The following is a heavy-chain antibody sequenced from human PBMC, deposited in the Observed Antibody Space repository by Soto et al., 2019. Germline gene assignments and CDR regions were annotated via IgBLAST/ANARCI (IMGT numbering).Heavy chain of an antibody. Sequence: GGSLRLSCASSGFTFSSYGMHWVRQAPGKGLEWVAVISYDGSNKYYADSVKGRFTISRDNSKNTLYLQMNSLRAEDTAVYYCARDKGVVPAALYYYYYGMDVWGQGTTVTVSS. CDR2: ISYDGSNK. V-gene: IGHV3-30*03. J-gene: IGHJ6*02. CDR3: ARDKGVVPAALYYYYYGMDV. CDR1: GFTFSSYG. D-gene: IGHD2-2*01.